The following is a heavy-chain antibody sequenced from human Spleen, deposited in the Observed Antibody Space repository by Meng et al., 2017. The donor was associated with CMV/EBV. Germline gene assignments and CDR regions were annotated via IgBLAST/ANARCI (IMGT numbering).Heavy chain of an antibody. Sequence: SETLSLTCGVSGGSISSGNYYWGWIRQPPGKGLEWIASIYSSGGTYYNPSLNSRVTISVDTSKNQFSLELNSVTAADTAVYYCARLTGTTSGDYYYYYGMDVWGQGTTVTVSS. V-gene: IGHV4-39*07. CDR1: GGSISSGNYY. J-gene: IGHJ6*02. CDR3: ARLTGTTSGDYYYYYGMDV. CDR2: IYSSGGT. D-gene: IGHD1-7*01.